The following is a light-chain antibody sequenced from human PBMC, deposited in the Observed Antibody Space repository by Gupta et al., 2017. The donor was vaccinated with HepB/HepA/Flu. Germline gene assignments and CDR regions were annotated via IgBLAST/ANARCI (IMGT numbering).Light chain of an antibody. CDR2: WAS. Sequence: DIVMTQSPDSLTVSLGERATLKCKSSQSLLYTANNKNYLVWYQQKPGQPPKLLFYWASTRDSGVPDRFSGSGSGTDFTLTISSLQAEDVAVYYCQQYYTTPLTFGGGTKVEIK. CDR3: QQYYTTPLT. CDR1: QSLLYTANNKNY. J-gene: IGKJ4*01. V-gene: IGKV4-1*01.